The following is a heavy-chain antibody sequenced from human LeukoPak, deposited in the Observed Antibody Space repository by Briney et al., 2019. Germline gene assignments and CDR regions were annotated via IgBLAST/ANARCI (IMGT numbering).Heavy chain of an antibody. Sequence: SETLSLTCTVSGGSISSHYWTWIRQRPGKGLEWVGNVYYSGSTNYYPSLKRRVSISVDTSKNQFSLKLKSLTAADTAVYFCAGGGGNNCYSVDYWGQGALVTVS. J-gene: IGHJ4*02. V-gene: IGHV4-59*11. CDR2: VYYSGST. D-gene: IGHD2-15*01. CDR3: AGGGGNNCYSVDY. CDR1: GGSISSHY.